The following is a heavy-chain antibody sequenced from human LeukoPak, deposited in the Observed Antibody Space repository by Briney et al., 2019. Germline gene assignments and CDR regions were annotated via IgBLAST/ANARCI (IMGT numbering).Heavy chain of an antibody. CDR2: ISGSGGST. V-gene: IGHV3-23*01. D-gene: IGHD2-21*01. Sequence: GGSLRLSCAASGFTFSSYWMHWVRQAPGKGLEWVSVISGSGGSTYYADSVKGRFTISRDNSKNTLYLQMNTLRAEDTAVYYCAKDPGVKGAFDIWGQGTMVTVSS. CDR3: AKDPGVKGAFDI. J-gene: IGHJ3*02. CDR1: GFTFSSYW.